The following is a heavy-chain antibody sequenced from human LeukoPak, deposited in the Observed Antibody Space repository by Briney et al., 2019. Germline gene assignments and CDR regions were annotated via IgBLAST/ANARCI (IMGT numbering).Heavy chain of an antibody. Sequence: SETLSLTCSVSGGTIRSYYWSWIRQPPGKGLEWIGCISYSGSTKYNPSLESRVTISVDTSKSQFSLKLRSVTAADTAVYYCARDRTYSDSSTTYFYGMDVWGHGTTVTVSS. J-gene: IGHJ6*02. V-gene: IGHV4-59*01. D-gene: IGHD1-26*01. CDR2: ISYSGST. CDR3: ARDRTYSDSSTTYFYGMDV. CDR1: GGTIRSYY.